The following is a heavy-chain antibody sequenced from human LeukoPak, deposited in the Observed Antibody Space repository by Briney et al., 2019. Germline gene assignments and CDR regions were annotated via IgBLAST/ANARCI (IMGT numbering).Heavy chain of an antibody. V-gene: IGHV1-69*04. D-gene: IGHD3-22*01. CDR3: ARDGYYYDSSDYYSPSIRFDP. CDR2: IIPMLGIT. J-gene: IGHJ5*02. Sequence: SVKVSCKASGGTFSSYAISWVRQAPGQGLEWMGRIIPMLGITNNAQKFQGRVTLTADKSTSTAYMELGSLRSEDTAVYYCARDGYYYDSSDYYSPSIRFDPWGQGTLVSVSS. CDR1: GGTFSSYA.